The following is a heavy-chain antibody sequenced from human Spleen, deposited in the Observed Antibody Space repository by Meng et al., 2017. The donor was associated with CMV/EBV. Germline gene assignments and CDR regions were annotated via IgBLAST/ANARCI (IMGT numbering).Heavy chain of an antibody. CDR3: ARLRHDYRTGFDP. V-gene: IGHV6-1*02. Sequence: QVQCQEPVLELGKPAHTPSLSRAISGDTVSINIAACNMLWHRPARGNEWLGRTYYRYKEYNDYAVSVISRLTINPDTYTNQFSLQLNSVPPADTAVYYCARLRHDYRTGFDPWGQGTLVTVSS. CDR2: TYYRYKEYN. J-gene: IGHJ5*02. D-gene: IGHD4-11*01. CDR1: GDTVSINIAA.